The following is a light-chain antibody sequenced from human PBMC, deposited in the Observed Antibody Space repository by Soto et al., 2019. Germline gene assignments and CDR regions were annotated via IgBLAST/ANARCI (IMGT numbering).Light chain of an antibody. V-gene: IGKV3-20*01. CDR3: QQYGSSTFT. J-gene: IGKJ3*01. CDR2: GAS. CDR1: QSVSSSY. Sequence: EIVLTQSPGTLSLSPGERATLSCRASQSVSSSYLAWYQQKPGQTPRPLIYGASSRATGIPDRFSGSGSGTDNTITISRLEADDYAVSYCQQYGSSTFTLGPGTKEDIK.